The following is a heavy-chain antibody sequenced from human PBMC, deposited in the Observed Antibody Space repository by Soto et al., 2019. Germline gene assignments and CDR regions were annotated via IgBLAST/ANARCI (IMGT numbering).Heavy chain of an antibody. J-gene: IGHJ5*02. Sequence: ASVKVSCKASGYTFTSYGISWVRQAPGQGLEWMGWISAYNGNTNYEQKLQGRVTMTTDTSTSTAYMELRSLRSDDTAVYYCARDHGQCNSGDGDCYDNWFDPWGQGTLVTVSS. D-gene: IGHD2-21*01. V-gene: IGHV1-18*01. CDR1: GYTFTSYG. CDR3: ARDHGQCNSGDGDCYDNWFDP. CDR2: ISAYNGNT.